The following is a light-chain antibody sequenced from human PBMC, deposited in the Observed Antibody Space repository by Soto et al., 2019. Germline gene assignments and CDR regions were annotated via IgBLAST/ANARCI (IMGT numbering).Light chain of an antibody. CDR2: DVS. J-gene: IGLJ1*01. CDR3: SSFTSSVTYV. Sequence: QSALTQPASVSGSPGQSITISCTGTSSDVGGYDSVSWYQQHPGKAPQLMIYDVSDRPSGISSRFSGSKSGNTASLTISGLQAEDEADYYCSSFTSSVTYVFGTGTKVTVL. CDR1: SSDVGGYDS. V-gene: IGLV2-14*03.